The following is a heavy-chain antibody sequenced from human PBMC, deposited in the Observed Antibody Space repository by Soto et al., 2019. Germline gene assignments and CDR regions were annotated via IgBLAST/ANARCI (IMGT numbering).Heavy chain of an antibody. V-gene: IGHV4-59*08. CDR1: GGSIGSHY. CDR2: ASYSVSP. CDR3: ARQWGGDY. Sequence: QVQLQESGPGLVKPSETLSLTCTVSGGSIGSHYWSWIRQPPGEGLEWIGRASYSVSPSYNPSLKSRVTISIDTSRNQFSLKLTSVTAADTAVYYCARQWGGDYWGQGTLVTVSS. D-gene: IGHD3-16*01. J-gene: IGHJ4*02.